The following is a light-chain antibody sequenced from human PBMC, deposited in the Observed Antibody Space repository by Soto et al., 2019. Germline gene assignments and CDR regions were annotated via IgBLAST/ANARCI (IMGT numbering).Light chain of an antibody. J-gene: IGLJ3*02. CDR1: SSDVGAYDY. V-gene: IGLV2-14*01. CDR2: EVS. CDR3: SSFTTRNTWV. Sequence: QSALTQPASVSGSPGQSITISCTGTSSDVGAYDYVSWYQQHPGKAPKFMLYEVSNRPSGLSDRFSGSKSGTTASLTISGLPAEDEADYYCSSFTTRNTWVFGGGTKLTVL.